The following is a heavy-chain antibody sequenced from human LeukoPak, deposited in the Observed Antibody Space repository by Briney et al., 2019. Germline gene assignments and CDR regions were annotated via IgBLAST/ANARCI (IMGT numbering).Heavy chain of an antibody. CDR3: AKHYYGSGSQKYYFDY. V-gene: IGHV3-30*02. D-gene: IGHD3-10*01. Sequence: GGSLRLSCAASGFIFSDYGMHWVRQAPGKGLEWVTMVRNDGGDKYYADSVRGRFTFSRDNSKNTLYLQMNSLRPEDTAVYYCAKHYYGSGSQKYYFDYWGQGTLVTVSS. CDR2: VRNDGGDK. CDR1: GFIFSDYG. J-gene: IGHJ4*02.